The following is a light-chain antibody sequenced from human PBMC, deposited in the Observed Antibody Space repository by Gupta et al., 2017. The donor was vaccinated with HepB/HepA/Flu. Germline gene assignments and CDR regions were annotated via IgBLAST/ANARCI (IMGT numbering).Light chain of an antibody. CDR1: SSDVGSYNL. V-gene: IGLV2-23*02. CDR2: EVS. J-gene: IGLJ2*01. Sequence: QSSLTQPASVSGYPGQSITISCTGTSSDVGSYNLVSWYQQHPGKAPKLMMYEVSNRPSGASHRFSGSTSANTASTTISGLGAEDDAYYSCCSYAGSLGVFGGGTKLTVL. CDR3: CSYAGSLGV.